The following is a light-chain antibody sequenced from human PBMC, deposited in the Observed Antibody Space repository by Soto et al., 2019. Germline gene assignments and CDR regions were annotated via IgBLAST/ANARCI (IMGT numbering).Light chain of an antibody. V-gene: IGKV3-20*01. Sequence: EIVLTQSPGTLSLSPGERATLSCRASQTVTSNYLAWYQVRPGQAPRLLIYGASIRATGIPDRFSGSGSGTDFTLTISRLEPEDFEVYYCQHYGSSPFTFGPGTKVD. CDR2: GAS. CDR1: QTVTSNY. J-gene: IGKJ3*01. CDR3: QHYGSSPFT.